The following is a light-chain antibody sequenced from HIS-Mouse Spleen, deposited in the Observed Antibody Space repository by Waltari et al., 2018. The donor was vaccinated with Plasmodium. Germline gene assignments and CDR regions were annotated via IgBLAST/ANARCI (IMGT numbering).Light chain of an antibody. J-gene: IGLJ3*02. CDR1: SLRSYY. CDR3: NSRDSSGNHQV. V-gene: IGLV3-19*01. CDR2: GKN. Sequence: SSELTQDPAVSVALGQTVRITCQGDSLRSYYASWYQQKPGQAPVLVLYGKNNRPSGNPDRFSGSSRGNAASLTITGAQAEDEADYYCNSRDSSGNHQVFGGGTKLTVL.